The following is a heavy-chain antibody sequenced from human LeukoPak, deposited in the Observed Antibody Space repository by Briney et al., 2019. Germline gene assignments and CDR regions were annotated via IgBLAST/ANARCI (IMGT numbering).Heavy chain of an antibody. CDR2: IKQDGSEK. J-gene: IGHJ4*02. Sequence: GGSLRLSCAASGFTFSSYWMSWVRQAPGKGLEWVANIKQDGSEKYYVDSVKGRYTISRDNAKNSLYLQMNSLRAEDTAVYYCARVVEVVVPVSGGYYFDYWGQGTLVTVSS. CDR3: ARVVEVVVPVSGGYYFDY. D-gene: IGHD2-2*01. V-gene: IGHV3-7*01. CDR1: GFTFSSYW.